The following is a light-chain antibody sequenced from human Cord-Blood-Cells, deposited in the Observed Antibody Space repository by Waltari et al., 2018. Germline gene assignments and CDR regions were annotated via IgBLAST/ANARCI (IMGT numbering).Light chain of an antibody. CDR1: QSISSY. J-gene: IGKJ1*01. V-gene: IGKV1-39*01. Sequence: DIQMTQSPSSLSASVGDRVTITCQASQSISSYLNWYQQKPGKAPKLLIYAASSLQSGVPPRFSGSGSGTDFTLTISSLQPEDFATYYCQQSYSTPTFVQGTKVEIK. CDR3: QQSYSTPT. CDR2: AAS.